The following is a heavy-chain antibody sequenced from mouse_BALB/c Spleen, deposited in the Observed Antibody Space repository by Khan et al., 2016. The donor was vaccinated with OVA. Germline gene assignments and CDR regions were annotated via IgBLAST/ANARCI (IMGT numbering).Heavy chain of an antibody. CDR1: GFSLTDYA. Sequence: VKLEVSGPGLVVPSQSLSITCTVSGFSLTDYAVSWIRQPPGKGLEWLGVIWVSGSKYYNSVLKPRLSISKDNSKSQVFLKMNSLQTDDTAMYFCARDPPYYSMDYWGQGTSVTVSS. V-gene: IGHV2-6-5*01. CDR2: IWVSGSK. CDR3: ARDPPYYSMDY. J-gene: IGHJ4*01.